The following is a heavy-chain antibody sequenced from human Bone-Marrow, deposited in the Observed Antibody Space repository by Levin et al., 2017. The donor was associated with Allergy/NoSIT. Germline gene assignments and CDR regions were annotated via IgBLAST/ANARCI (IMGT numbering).Heavy chain of an antibody. J-gene: IGHJ4*02. V-gene: IGHV4-39*01. CDR2: MFNSEST. Sequence: SETLSLTCTVSGVSISISTYFWGWIRQPPGKGLEWIGSMFNSESTSYNPSLESRVTISVDTSKNQFSLKLSAVTAADTAEYYCARLGGRQLAGYWGQGTLVTVS. D-gene: IGHD6-13*01. CDR3: ARLGGRQLAGY. CDR1: GVSISISTYF.